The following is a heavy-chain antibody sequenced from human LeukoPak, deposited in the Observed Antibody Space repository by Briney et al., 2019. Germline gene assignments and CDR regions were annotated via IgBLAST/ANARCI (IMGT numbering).Heavy chain of an antibody. CDR2: IYYIGST. V-gene: IGHV4-59*12. D-gene: IGHD2-2*01. CDR1: GGSISSYY. CDR3: ARDVRYCSSTSCYRIDP. J-gene: IGHJ5*02. Sequence: PSETLSLTCTVSGGSISSYYWSWIRQPPGKGLEWIGYIYYIGSTNYNPSRKSRVTISVNTSKDQFYLKMSSVTAADTAVYYCARDVRYCSSTSCYRIDPWGQGTLVTVSS.